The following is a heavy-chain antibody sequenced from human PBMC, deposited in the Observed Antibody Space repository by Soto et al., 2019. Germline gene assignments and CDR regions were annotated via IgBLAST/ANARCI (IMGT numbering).Heavy chain of an antibody. CDR1: GFTFSSYA. D-gene: IGHD6-6*01. Sequence: EEQLLESGGGLVQPGGSLRLSCAASGFTFSSYAMSWVRQAPGKGLEWVSAISGSGATTYHADSVKGRFTICRENSKNTLYLQMNSLRAEDTAVYYCAKPPYSSSTFYYYGMDVWGRGTTVTVSS. CDR3: AKPPYSSSTFYYYGMDV. J-gene: IGHJ6*02. CDR2: ISGSGATT. V-gene: IGHV3-23*01.